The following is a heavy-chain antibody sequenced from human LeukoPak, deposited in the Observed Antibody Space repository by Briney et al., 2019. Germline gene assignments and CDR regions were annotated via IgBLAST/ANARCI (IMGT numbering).Heavy chain of an antibody. CDR1: GCRFSSYW. V-gene: IGHV5-51*01. Sequence: GGALKISFKTAGCRFSSYWIGWGRQMPGKGVEYRGIIYPADSDTRYSPSFQDEVTISADKSISTAYLQWSRLKASDTAMYYCATSTSGYCSNDSCLFDYWGQGTLVTVSS. J-gene: IGHJ4*02. D-gene: IGHD2-15*01. CDR3: ATSTSGYCSNDSCLFDY. CDR2: IYPADSDT.